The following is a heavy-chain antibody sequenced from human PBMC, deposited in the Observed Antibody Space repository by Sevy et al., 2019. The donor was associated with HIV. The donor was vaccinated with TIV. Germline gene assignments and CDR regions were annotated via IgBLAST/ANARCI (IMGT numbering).Heavy chain of an antibody. CDR2: IYYDGNNK. J-gene: IGHJ4*02. Sequence: GGSLRLSCTVSGFTFGDYTLSWVRQAPGKGLEWVALIYYDGNNKVYADSVKGRFTISRDNSKNTLFLQMNSLRAEDTAFYYCARDLGIAVAPDYWGQGTLVTVSS. CDR3: ARDLGIAVAPDY. V-gene: IGHV3-30*04. CDR1: GFTFGDYT. D-gene: IGHD6-19*01.